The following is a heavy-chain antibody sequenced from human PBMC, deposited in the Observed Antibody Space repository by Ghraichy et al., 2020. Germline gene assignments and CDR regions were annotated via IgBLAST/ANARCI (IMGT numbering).Heavy chain of an antibody. J-gene: IGHJ6*02. Sequence: SETLSLTCFVSGGPFTGYLWGWIRHFSGRGLEWIGEIDHRGDPRYNPSLKSRVTISMDSSKKQFSLKMTSINVADAAVYYCARLGTGVFSVRGIDVWGQGTPVTVSS. V-gene: IGHV4-34*01. D-gene: IGHD3/OR15-3a*01. CDR2: IDHRGDP. CDR1: GGPFTGYL. CDR3: ARLGTGVFSVRGIDV.